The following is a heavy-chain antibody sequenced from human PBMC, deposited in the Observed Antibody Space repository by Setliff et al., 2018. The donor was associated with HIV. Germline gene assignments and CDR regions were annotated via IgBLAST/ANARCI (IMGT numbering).Heavy chain of an antibody. J-gene: IGHJ4*02. CDR2: IIPIFVTP. Sequence: ASVKVSCKASGDSFSSYDISWVRQAPGQGPEWMGRIIPIFVTPNYAQKFQDRVTITADESTSTAYMELSSLRSEDTAVYYCARQLSNSLDYWGQGTLVTVSS. CDR1: GDSFSSYD. CDR3: ARQLSNSLDY. V-gene: IGHV1-69*13. D-gene: IGHD7-27*01.